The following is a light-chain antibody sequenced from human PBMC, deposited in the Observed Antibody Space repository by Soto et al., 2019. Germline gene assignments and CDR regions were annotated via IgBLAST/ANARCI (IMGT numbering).Light chain of an antibody. CDR1: QNIGAS. Sequence: DIQMTQSPSSLSASVGGRVTIACRASQNIGASLHWYQQKAGTAPKLLIYDASTVQSGVPSRFSGSVSRTDFTLTISSLQPEDFASYYCQQTYSPPYTFGQGTKLEIK. J-gene: IGKJ2*01. CDR3: QQTYSPPYT. CDR2: DAS. V-gene: IGKV1-39*01.